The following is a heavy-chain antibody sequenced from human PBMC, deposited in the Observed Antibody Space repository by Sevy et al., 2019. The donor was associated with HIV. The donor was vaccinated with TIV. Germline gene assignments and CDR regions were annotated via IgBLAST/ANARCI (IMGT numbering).Heavy chain of an antibody. V-gene: IGHV3-7*01. Sequence: GGSLRLSCAASGFTFSSYWMSWVRQAPGKGLEWVANIKQDGSEKYYVDSVKGRFTISRDNAKNSLYLQMNSLRAEDTAVYYCVSYKFSPRFAFDIWGQGTMVTVSS. CDR2: IKQDGSEK. D-gene: IGHD3-10*01. J-gene: IGHJ3*02. CDR1: GFTFSSYW. CDR3: VSYKFSPRFAFDI.